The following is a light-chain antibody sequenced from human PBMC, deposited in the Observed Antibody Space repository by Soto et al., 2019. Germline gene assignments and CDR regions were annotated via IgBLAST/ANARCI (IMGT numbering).Light chain of an antibody. CDR3: QQYNSYSGT. CDR2: DAS. V-gene: IGKV1-5*01. Sequence: DIQMTRPPSTLSAYLEHKFSLTCRASQSIHRRFAWYQPKSGKAPKLLIYDASSLESRAPSSFSGCGSGREFTLFISSLQPYEFAAYSWQQYNSYSGTFGQVTK. CDR1: QSIHRR. J-gene: IGKJ1*01.